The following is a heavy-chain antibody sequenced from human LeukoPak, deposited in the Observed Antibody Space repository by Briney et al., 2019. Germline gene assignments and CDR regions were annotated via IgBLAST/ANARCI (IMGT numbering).Heavy chain of an antibody. V-gene: IGHV1-8*03. J-gene: IGHJ3*02. CDR1: GYTFTSYD. Sequence: ASVKVSCKASGYTFTSYDINWVRQATGQGLEWMGWMNPNSGNTGYAQKFQGRVTITRNTSISTAYMELSSLRSEDTAVYYCARTRTTDDAFDIWGQGTMVTVSS. D-gene: IGHD1-7*01. CDR3: ARTRTTDDAFDI. CDR2: MNPNSGNT.